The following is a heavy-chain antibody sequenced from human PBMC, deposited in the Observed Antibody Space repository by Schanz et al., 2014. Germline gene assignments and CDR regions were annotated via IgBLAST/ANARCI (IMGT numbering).Heavy chain of an antibody. CDR1: GFIFNDYY. Sequence: QVQLVESGGGLVKPGGSLRLSCAASGFIFNDYYMNWIRQAPGKGLEWVSYISSSSNYASYADPMKGRFTISRDNAKYSLYLQMNSLRAEDTAVYYCARDGAGRAPDAFDIWGQGTMVTVSS. V-gene: IGHV3-11*06. J-gene: IGHJ3*02. D-gene: IGHD1-26*01. CDR3: ARDGAGRAPDAFDI. CDR2: ISSSSNYA.